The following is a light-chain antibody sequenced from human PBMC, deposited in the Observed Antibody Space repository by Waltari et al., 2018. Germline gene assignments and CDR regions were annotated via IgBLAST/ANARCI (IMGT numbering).Light chain of an antibody. CDR1: QSVLHSPNNKNY. CDR2: WAS. V-gene: IGKV4-1*01. CDR3: QQYFRTPLT. Sequence: DIAMTQSPDSLAVSLGERATINCRSSQSVLHSPNNKNYLAWYQQKPGQPPKLLVYWASTRESGVPDRFSGSGSGTDFTLTISSLQAEDVAVYYCQQYFRTPLTFGPGTTVEIK. J-gene: IGKJ3*01.